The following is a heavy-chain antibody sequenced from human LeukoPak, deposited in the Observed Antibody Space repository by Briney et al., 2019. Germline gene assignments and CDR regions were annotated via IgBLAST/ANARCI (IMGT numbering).Heavy chain of an antibody. Sequence: SETLSLTCAVYGGSFSGYYWSWIRQPPGKGLEWIGEINHSGSTNYNPSLKSRVTISVDTSKNQFSLKLGSVTAADTAVYYCARASSRGFDYWGQGTLVTVSS. CDR1: GGSFSGYY. J-gene: IGHJ4*02. D-gene: IGHD6-13*01. CDR3: ARASSRGFDY. CDR2: INHSGST. V-gene: IGHV4-34*01.